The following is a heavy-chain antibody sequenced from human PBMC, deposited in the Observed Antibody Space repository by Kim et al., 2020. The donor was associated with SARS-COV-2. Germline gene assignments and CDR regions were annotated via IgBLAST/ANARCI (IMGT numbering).Heavy chain of an antibody. CDR3: ARADADPFDSSGYSDAFDV. CDR2: VQSGGDT. V-gene: IGHV3-53*01. CDR1: GFSVSSNY. Sequence: GGSLRLSCAASGFSVSSNYMNWVRQAPGKGLEWVSVVQSGGDTHYADSVRGRFTISRDKSKNTLYLQLNTLRVEDTAMYYRARADADPFDSSGYSDAFDV. J-gene: IGHJ3*01. D-gene: IGHD3-22*01.